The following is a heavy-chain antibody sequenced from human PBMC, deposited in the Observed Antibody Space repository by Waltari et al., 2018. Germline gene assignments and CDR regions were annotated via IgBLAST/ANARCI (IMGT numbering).Heavy chain of an antibody. Sequence: QVQLQQWGAGLLKPSETLSLTCAVYGGSFSGYYWSWIRQPPGKGLEWIGEINHSGSTNYNPSLKSRVTISVDTSKNQFSLKLSSVTAADTAVYYCARVGYGGNGGIDYWGQGTLVTVSS. CDR2: INHSGST. J-gene: IGHJ4*02. CDR3: ARVGYGGNGGIDY. D-gene: IGHD2-15*01. CDR1: GGSFSGYY. V-gene: IGHV4-34*01.